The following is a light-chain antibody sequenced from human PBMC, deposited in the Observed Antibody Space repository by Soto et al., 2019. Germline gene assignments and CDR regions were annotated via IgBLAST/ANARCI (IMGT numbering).Light chain of an antibody. CDR2: EVS. V-gene: IGLV2-14*01. CDR1: SSDVGNYNY. J-gene: IGLJ1*01. Sequence: QSALTQPASVSGSPGQSITISCTGTSSDVGNYNYVSWYRQHPGKAPKLMIYEVSNRPSGVSNRFSGSKSGNTASLTISGLKAEDEADSYCSSYTSSNTLYVFGTGTKLTVL. CDR3: SSYTSSNTLYV.